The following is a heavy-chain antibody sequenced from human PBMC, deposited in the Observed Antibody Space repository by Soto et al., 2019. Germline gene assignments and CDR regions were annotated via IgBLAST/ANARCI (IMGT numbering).Heavy chain of an antibody. CDR2: INWTGDD. CDR1: GFSLSPRGVG. Sequence: SGPTMVNPTHTLTLSCSFSGFSLSPRGVGVGWSRQSPGKNREGRALINWTGDDHSRQSLKSKRSIINDTAKNHVALNMTDIKPVANATSYCARGLATLEAFAFDIWGQGNMVTVSS. J-gene: IGHJ3*02. D-gene: IGHD3-3*02. CDR3: ARGLATLEAFAFDI. V-gene: IGHV2-5*01.